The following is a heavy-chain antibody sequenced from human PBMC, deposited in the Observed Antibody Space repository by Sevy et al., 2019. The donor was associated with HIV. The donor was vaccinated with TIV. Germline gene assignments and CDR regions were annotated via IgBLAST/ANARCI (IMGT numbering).Heavy chain of an antibody. Sequence: GGSLRLSCAASGFTFSNYAMSWVRQAPGKGLEWVSAISGSGGSTYYADSVKGRFTISRDNSKSTLFLQMNSLRAEDTAVYFCAKWSELPSSPFDYWGQGTLVTVSS. CDR3: AKWSELPSSPFDY. J-gene: IGHJ4*02. CDR2: ISGSGGST. D-gene: IGHD1-26*01. CDR1: GFTFSNYA. V-gene: IGHV3-23*01.